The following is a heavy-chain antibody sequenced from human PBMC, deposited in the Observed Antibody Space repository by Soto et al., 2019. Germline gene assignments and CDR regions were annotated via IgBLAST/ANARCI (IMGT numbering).Heavy chain of an antibody. V-gene: IGHV4-59*01. CDR1: GGSISSYY. CDR3: ARDDRHSSGWYGLYFDY. D-gene: IGHD6-19*01. Sequence: SETLSLTCTVSGGSISSYYGSWIRQPPGKGLEWIGYIYYSGSTNYNPSLKSRVTISVDTSKNQFSLKLSSVTAADTAVYYCARDDRHSSGWYGLYFDYWGQGTLVTVSS. J-gene: IGHJ4*02. CDR2: IYYSGST.